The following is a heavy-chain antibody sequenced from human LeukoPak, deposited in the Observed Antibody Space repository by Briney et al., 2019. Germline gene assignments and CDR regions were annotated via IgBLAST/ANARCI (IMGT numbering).Heavy chain of an antibody. CDR1: GGSISSGGYY. Sequence: SQTLSLTCTVSGGSISSGGYYWSWIRQHPGKGLEWIGYIYHSGSIYYNPTLKIRVTMAVDTSKNQFSLNLSSVTAADTAVYYCARYLGGDRDFDYWGQGTLVTVSS. CDR3: ARYLGGDRDFDY. D-gene: IGHD2-15*01. CDR2: IYHSGSI. V-gene: IGHV4-31*03. J-gene: IGHJ4*02.